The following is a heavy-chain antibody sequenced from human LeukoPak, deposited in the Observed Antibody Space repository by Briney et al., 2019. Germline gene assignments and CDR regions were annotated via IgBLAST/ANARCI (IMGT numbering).Heavy chain of an antibody. CDR1: GGAMSSYY. Sequence: SETLSLTCTVSGGAMSSYYWSWIRQPPGKGLEWIGYIYYSGSTNYNPSLKSRVTISVDTSKNQFSLKLSSVTAADTAVYYCARGMYSSSWYGYYFDYWGQGTLVTVSS. J-gene: IGHJ4*02. D-gene: IGHD6-13*01. V-gene: IGHV4-59*08. CDR3: ARGMYSSSWYGYYFDY. CDR2: IYYSGST.